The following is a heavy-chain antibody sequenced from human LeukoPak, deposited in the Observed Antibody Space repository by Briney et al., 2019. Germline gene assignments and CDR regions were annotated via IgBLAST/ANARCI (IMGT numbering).Heavy chain of an antibody. CDR3: ARDASRGFDT. Sequence: GGSLRLSCAPCGFTFSRYWMTWVRQTPGKGLEWVASIKDDGRQKYYVDSVKGRFTVSRDNAKNSAYLQMDSLRVEDTALYYCARDASRGFDTWGQGTLVTVSS. J-gene: IGHJ4*02. D-gene: IGHD5-24*01. CDR1: GFTFSRYW. CDR2: IKDDGRQK. V-gene: IGHV3-7*01.